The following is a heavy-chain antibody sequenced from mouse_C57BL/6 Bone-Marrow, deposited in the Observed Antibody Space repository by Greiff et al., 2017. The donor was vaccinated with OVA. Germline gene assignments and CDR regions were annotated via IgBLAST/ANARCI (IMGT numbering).Heavy chain of an antibody. J-gene: IGHJ1*03. V-gene: IGHV1-20*01. CDR1: GYSFTGYF. CDR3: ARSEGYSWYFDV. Sequence: VQLQQSGPELVKPGDSVKISCKASGYSFTGYFMNWVMQSHGKSLEWIGRINPYNGDTFYNQKFKGKATLTVDKSSSTAHMELRSLTSEDSAVYYCARSEGYSWYFDVWGTGTTVTVSS. CDR2: INPYNGDT. D-gene: IGHD2-3*01.